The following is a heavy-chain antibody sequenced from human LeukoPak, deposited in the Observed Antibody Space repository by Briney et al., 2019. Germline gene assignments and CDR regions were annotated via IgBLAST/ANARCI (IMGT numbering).Heavy chain of an antibody. CDR2: ISAYNGNT. J-gene: IGHJ4*02. V-gene: IGHV1-18*01. Sequence: ASVKVSCKASGYTFTSYGISWVRQAPGQGLEWMGWISAYNGNTNYAQKLQGRVTMTTDTSTSTAYMELRSLRSDDTAVYYCARDRAGDYYDSSGYRLIGYWGQETLVTVSS. CDR1: GYTFTSYG. CDR3: ARDRAGDYYDSSGYRLIGY. D-gene: IGHD3-22*01.